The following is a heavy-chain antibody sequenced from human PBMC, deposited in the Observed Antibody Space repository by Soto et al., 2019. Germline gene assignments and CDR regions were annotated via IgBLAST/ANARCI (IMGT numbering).Heavy chain of an antibody. J-gene: IGHJ6*02. Sequence: SVKVSCKASGGTFSSYAISWVRQAPGQGLEWMGGIIPIFGTANYAQKFQGRVTITADESTSTAYMELSSLRSEDTAVYYCANKYSSRWYPGLSYYGMDVWGQGTTVTVSS. V-gene: IGHV1-69*13. CDR3: ANKYSSRWYPGLSYYGMDV. CDR2: IIPIFGTA. CDR1: GGTFSSYA. D-gene: IGHD6-13*01.